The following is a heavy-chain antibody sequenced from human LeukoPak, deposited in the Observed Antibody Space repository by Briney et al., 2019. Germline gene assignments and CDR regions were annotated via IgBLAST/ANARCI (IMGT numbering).Heavy chain of an antibody. J-gene: IGHJ4*02. Sequence: PGGSLRLSCAASGFTFSSYGMHWVRQAPGKGLEWGAVISYDGSNKYYADSVKGRFTISRDNSKNKLYLQMNSLRAEDTAVYYCAKPLYSGSYYKVASFDYWGQGTLVTVSS. CDR3: AKPLYSGSYYKVASFDY. CDR2: ISYDGSNK. V-gene: IGHV3-30*18. D-gene: IGHD1-26*01. CDR1: GFTFSSYG.